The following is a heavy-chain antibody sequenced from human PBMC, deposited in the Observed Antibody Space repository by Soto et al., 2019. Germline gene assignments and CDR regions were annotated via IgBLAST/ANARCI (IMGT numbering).Heavy chain of an antibody. CDR1: GFTFSSSW. CDR2: IKVDGSEK. CDR3: ARGRIVYFDY. J-gene: IGHJ4*02. V-gene: IGHV3-7*01. Sequence: GGSLRLSCAASGFTFSSSWMTWVRQAPGKGLEWVANIKVDGSEKYYVDSVKGRFTISRDNAKNQFSLKLSSVTAADTAVYYCARGRIVYFDYWGQGTLVTVSS. D-gene: IGHD1-26*01.